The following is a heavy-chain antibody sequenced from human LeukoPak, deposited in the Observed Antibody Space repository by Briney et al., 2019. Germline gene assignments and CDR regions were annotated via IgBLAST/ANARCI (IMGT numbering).Heavy chain of an antibody. CDR2: IIPIFGTA. CDR1: GGTFSSYA. V-gene: IGHV1-69*05. J-gene: IGHJ6*03. D-gene: IGHD6-13*01. Sequence: SVKVSCKASGGTFSSYAISWVRQAPGQGLEWMGGIIPIFGTANYAQKFQGRVTITTDESTSTAYMELSSLRSEDTAVYYCAARIAAVTREDYYYMDVWGKGTTVTVSS. CDR3: AARIAAVTREDYYYMDV.